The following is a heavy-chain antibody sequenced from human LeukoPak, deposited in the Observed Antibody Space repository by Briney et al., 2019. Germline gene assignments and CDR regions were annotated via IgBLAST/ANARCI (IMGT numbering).Heavy chain of an antibody. Sequence: GASVKVSCKASGYTFITYGISWVRQAPGQGLEWMGWISTYNGDTKYSQKLQGRVTMTTDTSTSTAYMEPRSLRSDDTAVYYCGRGPYCSGATCYSQYFDYWGQGTLVTVSS. J-gene: IGHJ4*02. V-gene: IGHV1-18*01. CDR1: GYTFITYG. CDR3: GRGPYCSGATCYSQYFDY. CDR2: ISTYNGDT. D-gene: IGHD2-15*01.